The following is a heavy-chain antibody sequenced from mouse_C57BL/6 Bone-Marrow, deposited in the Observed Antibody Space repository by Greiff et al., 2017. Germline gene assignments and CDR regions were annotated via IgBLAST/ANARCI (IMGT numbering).Heavy chain of an antibody. CDR3: ARLNYYGPYWYFDV. Sequence: QVQLQQPGAELVKPGASVKLSCKASGYTFTSYWMHWVKQRPGQGLEWIGMIHPNSGSTNYNEKFKSKATLTVDKSSSTAYMQLSSLTSADSAVYYCARLNYYGPYWYFDVWGTGTTVTVSS. D-gene: IGHD1-1*01. J-gene: IGHJ1*03. V-gene: IGHV1-64*01. CDR2: IHPNSGST. CDR1: GYTFTSYW.